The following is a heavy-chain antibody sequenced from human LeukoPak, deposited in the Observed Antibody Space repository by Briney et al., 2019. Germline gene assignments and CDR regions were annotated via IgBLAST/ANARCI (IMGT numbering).Heavy chain of an antibody. CDR3: ARGSGSDHYYYYYMDV. Sequence: SGGSLRLSCAVSGFTFSNSGMNWVRQAPGKGLEWVSGISGSGGNTYYADSVKGRFTISRDNSRNTLYLQMNSLRAEDTAIYYCARGSGSDHYYYYYMDVWGKGTTVTVSS. CDR1: GFTFSNSG. CDR2: ISGSGGNT. D-gene: IGHD1-26*01. V-gene: IGHV3-23*01. J-gene: IGHJ6*03.